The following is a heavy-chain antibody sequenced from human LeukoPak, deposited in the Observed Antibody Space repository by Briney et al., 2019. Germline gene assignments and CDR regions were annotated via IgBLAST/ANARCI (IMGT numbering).Heavy chain of an antibody. CDR1: GDSISDYY. CDR3: ARDLRLDYGYSYGYGAFDI. V-gene: IGHV4-4*07. J-gene: IGHJ3*02. CDR2: IEATGSS. Sequence: PSETLSLTCTVSGDSISDYYWSWIRQPAGKGLEYIGRIEATGSSNYNPSLESRVTMSVDTSRNQFSLHLTSVTAADTAVYYCARDLRLDYGYSYGYGAFDIWGQGTMVTVSS. D-gene: IGHD5-18*01.